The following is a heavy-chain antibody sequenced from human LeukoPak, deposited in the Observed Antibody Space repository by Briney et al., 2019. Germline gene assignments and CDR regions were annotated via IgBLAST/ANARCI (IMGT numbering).Heavy chain of an antibody. Sequence: ASVKVSCKASGYTFTSYGISWVRQAPGQGLEWMGWISAYNGNTNYAQKLQGRVTMTTDTSTSTAYTELRSLRSDDTAVYYCAGHYCSSTSCYNGDAFDIWGQGTMVTVSS. V-gene: IGHV1-18*01. J-gene: IGHJ3*02. CDR2: ISAYNGNT. CDR1: GYTFTSYG. CDR3: AGHYCSSTSCYNGDAFDI. D-gene: IGHD2-2*02.